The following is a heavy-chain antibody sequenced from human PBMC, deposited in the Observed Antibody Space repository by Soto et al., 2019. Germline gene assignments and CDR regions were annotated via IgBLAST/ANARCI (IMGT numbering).Heavy chain of an antibody. D-gene: IGHD3-10*01. J-gene: IGHJ6*02. Sequence: QVQVVQSGVEVRRPGSSVKVSCKASGDTFKNCVISWVRQAPGQGLEWMGGIIPLFGTTDFAQRFQGRLTITPDEATTTAYMELSRLRSEDTATYYCVADMGFGKLYVVWGQGTTVIVSS. CDR2: IIPLFGTT. CDR1: GDTFKNCV. CDR3: VADMGFGKLYVV. V-gene: IGHV1-69*01.